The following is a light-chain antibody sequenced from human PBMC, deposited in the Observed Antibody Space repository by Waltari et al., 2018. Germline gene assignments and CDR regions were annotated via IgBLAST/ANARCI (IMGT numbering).Light chain of an antibody. Sequence: SVGASPSVGRSLAGYQDRPGRAPRLLRYYASSRATGIPDRFSGSGFGTDFSLTISRFEPEDCAVYYCQHYVRVPVTFGQGTKVEIK. CDR2: YAS. CDR1: PSVGRS. V-gene: IGKV3D-20*01. CDR3: QHYVRVPVT. J-gene: IGKJ1*01.